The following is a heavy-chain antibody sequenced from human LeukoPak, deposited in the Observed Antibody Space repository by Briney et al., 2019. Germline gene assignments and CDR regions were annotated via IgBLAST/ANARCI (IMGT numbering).Heavy chain of an antibody. CDR2: INSDGSST. J-gene: IGHJ6*02. CDR3: ARDGIWFGEFPYYYYGMDV. D-gene: IGHD3-10*01. CDR1: GFTFSSYW. V-gene: IGHV3-74*01. Sequence: GGSLRLSCAASGFTFSSYWMHWVRHAPGKGLVWVSRINSDGSSTSYADSVKGRFTISRDNAKNTLYLQTNSLRAEDTAVYYCARDGIWFGEFPYYYYGMDVWGRGTTVTVSS.